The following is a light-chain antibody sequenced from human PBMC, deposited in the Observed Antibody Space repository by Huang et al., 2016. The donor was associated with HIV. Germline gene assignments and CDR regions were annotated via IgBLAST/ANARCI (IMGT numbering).Light chain of an antibody. CDR1: QTVSSSY. Sequence: EIVLTQSPGTLSLSPGERATLSCRARQTVSSSYLAWYQQKPGQAPRLLIYGASSRATVIPDRFSGSGSGTDFTLTINRLEPEDFAVYYCQQYDSSITFGQGTRVEIK. CDR2: GAS. J-gene: IGKJ5*01. CDR3: QQYDSSIT. V-gene: IGKV3-20*01.